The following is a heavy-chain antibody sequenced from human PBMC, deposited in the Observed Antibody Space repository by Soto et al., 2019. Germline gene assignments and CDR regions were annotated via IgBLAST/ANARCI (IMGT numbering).Heavy chain of an antibody. V-gene: IGHV4-4*02. Sequence: PSETLSLTCAVSGGSISSSNWWSWVRQPPGKGLEWIGEIYHSGSTNYNPSLKSRVTISVDKSKNQFSLKLSSVTAADTAVYYCARETLITMVRGVRKNYYYYGMDVWGQGTKVTVSS. CDR1: GGSISSSNW. J-gene: IGHJ6*02. CDR2: IYHSGST. CDR3: ARETLITMVRGVRKNYYYYGMDV. D-gene: IGHD3-10*01.